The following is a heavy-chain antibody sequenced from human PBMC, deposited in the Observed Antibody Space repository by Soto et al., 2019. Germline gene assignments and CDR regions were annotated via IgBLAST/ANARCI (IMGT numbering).Heavy chain of an antibody. CDR1: RFTFSSYA. CDR2: ISDSADST. J-gene: IGHJ5*02. V-gene: IGHV3-23*01. CDR3: AKHCSGVSCLP. Sequence: EVQLLESGGGLVQPGGSLRLSCAASRFTFSSYAMTWVRQAPGKGLEWVSAISDSADSTYYADSVRGRFTVSRDNSKNTLYRQMNSLRAEDTAVYYCAKHCSGVSCLPWGKGPLVTVSS. D-gene: IGHD2-15*01.